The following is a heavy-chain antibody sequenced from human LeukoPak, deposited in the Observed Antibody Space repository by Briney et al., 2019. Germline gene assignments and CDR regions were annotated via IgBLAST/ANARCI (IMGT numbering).Heavy chain of an antibody. CDR3: ARHLSVDYDFWSGYSPGYFDL. J-gene: IGHJ2*01. Sequence: PSETLSLTCTVSGGSISSYYWSWIRQPAGKGLEWIGRIYSSGSTNYNPSLKSRVTMSVDTSKIQFSLKLSSVTAADTAVYYCARHLSVDYDFWSGYSPGYFDLWGRGTLVTVSS. V-gene: IGHV4-4*07. CDR2: IYSSGST. D-gene: IGHD3-3*01. CDR1: GGSISSYY.